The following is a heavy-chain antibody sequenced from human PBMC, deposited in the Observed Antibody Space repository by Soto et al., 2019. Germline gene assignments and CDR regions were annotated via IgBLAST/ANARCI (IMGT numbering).Heavy chain of an antibody. Sequence: EVQLVESGGGLVKPGVSLRLSCAASGFTFSKAWMNWVRQAPGKGLEWVGRIKTNSAGGTTDYAAPVQGRCSLSRDDSRNTLSLQMNSLKTDDTAVYYCTTGSVEGVWGQGATVTVSS. CDR3: TTGSVEGV. CDR1: GFTFSKAW. V-gene: IGHV3-15*07. J-gene: IGHJ6*02. D-gene: IGHD2-15*01. CDR2: IKTNSAGGTT.